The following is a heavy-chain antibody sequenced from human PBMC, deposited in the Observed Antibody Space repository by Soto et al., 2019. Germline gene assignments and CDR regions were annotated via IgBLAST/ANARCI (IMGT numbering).Heavy chain of an antibody. D-gene: IGHD3-10*01. CDR2: IRPYNDNT. J-gene: IGHJ6*02. CDR1: GYSFTNYG. CDR3: TRQKGINNYYGMDV. Sequence: ASVKFSFKASGYSFTNYGITWLRQARGQGLEWMGWIRPYNDNTNYAQRLQGRVTMTTETSTSTAYMELRSLRSEDTAVYYCTRQKGINNYYGMDVWGQGTTVTVSS. V-gene: IGHV1-18*04.